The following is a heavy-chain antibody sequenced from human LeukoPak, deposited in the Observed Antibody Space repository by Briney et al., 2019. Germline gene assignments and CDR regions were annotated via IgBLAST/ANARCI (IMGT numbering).Heavy chain of an antibody. CDR3: ARGSEDGDYEDYFDY. CDR2: INSDGSST. J-gene: IGHJ4*02. V-gene: IGHV3-74*01. Sequence: GGSLRLSCAASGFTFSSYWMNWVRKAPGKGLVWVSRINSDGSSTSYADSVKGRFTISRDNAKNTLYLQMNSLRAEDTAVYYCARGSEDGDYEDYFDYWGQGTLVTVSS. D-gene: IGHD4-17*01. CDR1: GFTFSSYW.